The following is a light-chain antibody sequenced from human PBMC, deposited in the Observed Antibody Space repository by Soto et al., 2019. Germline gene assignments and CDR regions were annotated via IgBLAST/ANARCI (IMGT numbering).Light chain of an antibody. J-gene: IGLJ2*01. CDR3: FSYANPYPHVI. CDR1: SSDVGGHNV. Sequence: QSVLTQPASVSGSPGQSIIISCTGTSSDVGGHNVVSWYKQDPGKAPKLIIYEVNKRPSGVSSRFSGPKSGNTASLTISGLQTEDEAHYHCFSYANPYPHVIFGGGTKVTVL. CDR2: EVN. V-gene: IGLV2-23*02.